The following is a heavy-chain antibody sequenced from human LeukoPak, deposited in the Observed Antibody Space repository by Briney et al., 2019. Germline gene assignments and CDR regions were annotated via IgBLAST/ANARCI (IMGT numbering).Heavy chain of an antibody. Sequence: PGGSLRLSCAASGFTFSSYAMSWVRQAPGKGLEWVSTIVDTGDGTFYADSVRGRFTISRDSSKNTLYLQMNSLRADDTAVYYCALGRGHPLPNYHMDVWGKGTTVTVSS. V-gene: IGHV3-23*01. CDR1: GFTFSSYA. CDR3: ALGRGHPLPNYHMDV. J-gene: IGHJ6*03. D-gene: IGHD4/OR15-4a*01. CDR2: IVDTGDGT.